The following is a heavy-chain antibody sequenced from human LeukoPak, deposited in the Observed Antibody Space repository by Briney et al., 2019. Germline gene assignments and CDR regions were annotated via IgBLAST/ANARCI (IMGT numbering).Heavy chain of an antibody. Sequence: SETLSLTCTVSGGSISSYYWSWIRQPPGKGLEWIGYIYYSGSTNYNPSLKSRVTISVDTSKNQFSLKLSSVTAADTAVYYCATTTARAGDAFDIWGQGTMVTVSS. D-gene: IGHD2/OR15-2a*01. CDR3: ATTTARAGDAFDI. CDR1: GGSISSYY. V-gene: IGHV4-59*01. J-gene: IGHJ3*02. CDR2: IYYSGST.